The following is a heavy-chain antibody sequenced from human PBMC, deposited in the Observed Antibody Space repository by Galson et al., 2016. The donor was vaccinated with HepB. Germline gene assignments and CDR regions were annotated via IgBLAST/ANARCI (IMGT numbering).Heavy chain of an antibody. Sequence: SLRLSCAASGFTFRNYGMTWVRQAPGKGLEVVSSISRSGDSTYYADSVKGRFTISSDNSKNSLSLQMNSLTADDTAIYYCVQGSTAPAVWGQGTTVTVSS. CDR3: VQGSTAPAV. CDR2: ISRSGDST. J-gene: IGHJ6*02. D-gene: IGHD2-2*01. V-gene: IGHV3-23*01. CDR1: GFTFRNYG.